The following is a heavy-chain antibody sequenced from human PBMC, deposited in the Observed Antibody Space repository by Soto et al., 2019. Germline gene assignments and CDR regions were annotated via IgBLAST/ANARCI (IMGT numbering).Heavy chain of an antibody. CDR1: EYTFTGYY. CDR3: ARGRGGVAGFRGPYFAMDV. J-gene: IGHJ6*02. V-gene: IGHV1-2*07. CDR2: INPDSGST. D-gene: IGHD6-19*01. Sequence: QVQLVQSGAEVKKPGASVKVSCKASEYTFTGYYLEWVRQAPGQGLEWMGWINPDSGSTKYAHKFQGSVTMTRDAPISTAYMELSRLSTDDTATYYCARGRGGVAGFRGPYFAMDVWGQGTTVTVSS.